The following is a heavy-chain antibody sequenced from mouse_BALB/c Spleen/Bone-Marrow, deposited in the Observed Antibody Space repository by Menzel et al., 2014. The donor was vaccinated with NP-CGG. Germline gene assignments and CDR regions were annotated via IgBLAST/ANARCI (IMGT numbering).Heavy chain of an antibody. J-gene: IGHJ4*01. CDR3: ARGGGSSYNYAMDY. Sequence: VQLKQSGPSLVKPSQTLSLPCSVTGDSITSGYWNWIRKFPGNKLEYMGYISYSGSTYYNPSLKSRISITRDTSKNQYYLQLNSVTTEDTATYYCARGGGSSYNYAMDYWGQGTSVTVSS. CDR1: GDSITSGY. D-gene: IGHD1-1*01. V-gene: IGHV3-8*02. CDR2: ISYSGST.